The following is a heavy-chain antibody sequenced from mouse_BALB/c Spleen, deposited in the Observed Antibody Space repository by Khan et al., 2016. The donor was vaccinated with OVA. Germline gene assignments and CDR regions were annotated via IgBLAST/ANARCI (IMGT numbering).Heavy chain of an antibody. CDR3: ARQPYYHYNIMDY. J-gene: IGHJ4*01. Sequence: VELVESGPGLAAPSRSLSITCTISGFSLTNYGVHWVRQPPGKGLEWLVVIWSDGNTNYNSALKSRLTITKDNSQSQVFLKINSLQTDDTAIYFCARQPYYHYNIMDYGGQGTSVTVSS. V-gene: IGHV2-6-1*01. CDR2: IWSDGNT. D-gene: IGHD2-10*01. CDR1: GFSLTNYG.